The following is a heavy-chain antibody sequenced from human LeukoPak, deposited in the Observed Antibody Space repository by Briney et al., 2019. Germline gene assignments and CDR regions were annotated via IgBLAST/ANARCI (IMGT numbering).Heavy chain of an antibody. CDR2: ISPDGSNT. V-gene: IGHV3-74*01. CDR1: GLTFSSCW. Sequence: GGSLRLSCAASGLTFSSCWMHWVRQAPGKGLVWVSHISPDGSNTNYAESVKGRFTISRDNSKNTLYLQMNSLRAEDTALYFCARDRRYCSGGSCYFDYFFDYWGQGTLVTVSS. D-gene: IGHD2-15*01. J-gene: IGHJ4*02. CDR3: ARDRRYCSGGSCYFDYFFDY.